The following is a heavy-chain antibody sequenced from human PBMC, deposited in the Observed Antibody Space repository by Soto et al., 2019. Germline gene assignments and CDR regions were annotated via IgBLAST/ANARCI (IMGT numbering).Heavy chain of an antibody. D-gene: IGHD6-19*01. CDR1: GGSISSYY. V-gene: IGHV4-59*01. CDR2: IYYSGST. Sequence: PSETLSLTCTVSGGSISSYYWSWIRQPPGKGLEWIGYIYYSGSTNYNPSLKSRVTISVDTSKNQFSLKLSSVTAADTAVYYCAREYSSGWSPLRNWFDPWGQGTLVTVSS. J-gene: IGHJ5*02. CDR3: AREYSSGWSPLRNWFDP.